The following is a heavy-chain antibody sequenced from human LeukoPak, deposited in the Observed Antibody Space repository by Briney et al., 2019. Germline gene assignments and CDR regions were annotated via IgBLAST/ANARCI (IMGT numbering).Heavy chain of an antibody. CDR2: IYTSGST. D-gene: IGHD3-22*01. CDR1: GGSISSYY. Sequence: SETLSLTCTVSGGSISSYYWSWIRQPAGNGLEWIGRIYTSGSTNYNPSLKSRVTMSVDTSKNQFSLKLSSVTAADTAVYYCARDRGAQYYYDSSGYYPFDYWGQGTLVTVSS. J-gene: IGHJ4*02. V-gene: IGHV4-4*07. CDR3: ARDRGAQYYYDSSGYYPFDY.